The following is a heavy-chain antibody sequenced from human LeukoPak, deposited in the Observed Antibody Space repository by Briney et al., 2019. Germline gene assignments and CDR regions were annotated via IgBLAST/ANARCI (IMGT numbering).Heavy chain of an antibody. V-gene: IGHV4-59*12. CDR1: GGSISSYY. Sequence: PSETLSLTCTVSGGSISSYYWSWIRQPPGKGLEWIAYIYYSGSTTYNPSLKSRVTISVDKSKNQFSLKLSSVTAADTAVYYCAREPKVDTAMVQGGYFDYWGQGTLVTVSS. D-gene: IGHD5-18*01. CDR2: IYYSGST. J-gene: IGHJ4*02. CDR3: AREPKVDTAMVQGGYFDY.